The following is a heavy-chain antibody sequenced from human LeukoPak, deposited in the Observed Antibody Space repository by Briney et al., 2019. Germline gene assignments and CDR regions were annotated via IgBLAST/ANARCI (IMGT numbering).Heavy chain of an antibody. CDR3: ARSRQTTVVTPALN. J-gene: IGHJ4*02. V-gene: IGHV3-21*01. Sequence: KTGGSLRLSCAASGFTFSSYSMNWVRQAPGKGLEWVSSISSSSSYIYYADSVKGRFTIPRDNAKNSLYLQMNSLRAEDTAVYYCARSRQTTVVTPALNWGQGTLVTVSS. CDR2: ISSSSSYI. CDR1: GFTFSSYS. D-gene: IGHD4-23*01.